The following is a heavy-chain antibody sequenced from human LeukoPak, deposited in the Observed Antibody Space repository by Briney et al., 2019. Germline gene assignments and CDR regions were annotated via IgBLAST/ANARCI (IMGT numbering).Heavy chain of an antibody. CDR1: GFTFDDYG. V-gene: IGHV3-20*04. Sequence: PGGSLRLFCAASGFTFDDYGMSWVRQAPGKGLEWVSGINWNGGSTGYADSVKGRFTISRDNAKNSLYLQMNSLRAEDTALYYCARVRSGWYTRGEFDYWGQGTLVTVSS. D-gene: IGHD6-19*01. CDR3: ARVRSGWYTRGEFDY. J-gene: IGHJ4*02. CDR2: INWNGGST.